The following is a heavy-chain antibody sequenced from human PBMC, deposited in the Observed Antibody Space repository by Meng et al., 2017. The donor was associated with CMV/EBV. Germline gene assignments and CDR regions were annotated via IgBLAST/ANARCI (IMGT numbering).Heavy chain of an antibody. J-gene: IGHJ4*02. CDR3: ARAGGYGGNSNYFDY. CDR2: IYSGGST. V-gene: IGHV3-66*02. Sequence: GGSLRLSCKGSGYSFTSYWIGWVRQAPGKGLEWVSVIYSGGSTYYADSVKGRFTISRDNSKNTLYLQMNSLRAEDTAVYYCARAGGYGGNSNYFDYWGQGTLVTVSS. CDR1: GYSFTSYW. D-gene: IGHD4-23*01.